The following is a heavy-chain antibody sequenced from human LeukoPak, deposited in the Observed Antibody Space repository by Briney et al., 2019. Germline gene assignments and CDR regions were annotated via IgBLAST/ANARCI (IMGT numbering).Heavy chain of an antibody. CDR3: ARVGQWLSYYFDY. CDR1: GFTFSSYW. D-gene: IGHD6-19*01. CDR2: IYSGGST. Sequence: GGSLRLSCAASGFTFSSYWMSWVRQAPGKGLEWVSLIYSGGSTYYADSVKGRFIISRDNSKNTLYLQMNSLGAEDTAVYYCARVGQWLSYYFDYWGQGTLVTVSS. V-gene: IGHV3-66*01. J-gene: IGHJ4*02.